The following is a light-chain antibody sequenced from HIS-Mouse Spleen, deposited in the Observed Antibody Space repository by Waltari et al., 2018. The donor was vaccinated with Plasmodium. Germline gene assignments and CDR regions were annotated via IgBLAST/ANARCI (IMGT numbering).Light chain of an antibody. CDR1: QLGYKY. J-gene: IGLJ2*01. CDR2: QDS. CDR3: QAWDSSTVV. Sequence: SYELTQPPSVSVSPAPTASITCPGVQLGYKYACWYQQKPGQSPVLVIYQDSKRPSGIPERFSGSNSGNTATLTISGTQAMDEADYYCQAWDSSTVVFGGGTKLTVL. V-gene: IGLV3-1*01.